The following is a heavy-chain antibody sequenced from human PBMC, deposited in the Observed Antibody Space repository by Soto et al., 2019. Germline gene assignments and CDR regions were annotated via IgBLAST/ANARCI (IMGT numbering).Heavy chain of an antibody. CDR3: ARSRGSGWSFDY. CDR2: IYYSGST. Sequence: QVQLQESGPGLVKPSETLSLTCTVSGGSISTDYWSWFRQFPGKNLEWIGYIYYSGSTKYNPSLNRRVTISLDKAKIQFSLKLTSLNTADTAVYYCARSRGSGWSFDYWVQGSLVTVSS. D-gene: IGHD6-19*01. J-gene: IGHJ4*02. V-gene: IGHV4-59*01. CDR1: GGSISTDY.